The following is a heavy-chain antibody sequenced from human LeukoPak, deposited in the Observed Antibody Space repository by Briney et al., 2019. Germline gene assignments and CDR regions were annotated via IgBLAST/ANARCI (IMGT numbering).Heavy chain of an antibody. D-gene: IGHD2-15*01. CDR3: ARDNEYCTGGTCRLDY. CDR1: GFTFSFYW. J-gene: IGHJ4*02. CDR2: INNDGRST. V-gene: IGHV3-74*01. Sequence: PGGSLRLSCASSGFTFSFYWMHWVRQAPGKGLVWVSRINNDGRSTSYAGSVKGRFTISRDNAKNTLHLQMNSLRAEDTAVYYCARDNEYCTGGTCRLDYWGQGALVTVSS.